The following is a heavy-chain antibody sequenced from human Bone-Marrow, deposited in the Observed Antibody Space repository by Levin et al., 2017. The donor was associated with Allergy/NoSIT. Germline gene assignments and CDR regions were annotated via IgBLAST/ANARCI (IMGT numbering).Heavy chain of an antibody. Sequence: GESLKISCTTSGFTFRNYAINWFRQAPGKGLEWVGFIRSATYGATSEYGASAKGRFTISRDDSNSIAYLQMDSLEIEDTAVYYCSRKRWLKVPDFDNWGQGTRVTVSS. CDR3: SRKRWLKVPDFDN. V-gene: IGHV3-49*03. CDR2: IRSATYGATS. D-gene: IGHD5-24*01. CDR1: GFTFRNYA. J-gene: IGHJ4*02.